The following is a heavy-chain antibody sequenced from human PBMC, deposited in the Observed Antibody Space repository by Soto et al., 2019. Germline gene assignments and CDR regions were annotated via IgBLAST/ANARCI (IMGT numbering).Heavy chain of an antibody. V-gene: IGHV1-69*01. CDR2: LSPIFGTA. J-gene: IGHJ5*01. CDR1: GGPVSSYA. Sequence: SVKASRKASGGPVSSYAISWVRQAPRQELEWMGGLSPIFGTANYAQKFQGRVTITADESTSTAYMEVSSLRSEDTAVYYGARDAEGAFDSCGRGTRITVAS. CDR3: ARDAEGAFDS.